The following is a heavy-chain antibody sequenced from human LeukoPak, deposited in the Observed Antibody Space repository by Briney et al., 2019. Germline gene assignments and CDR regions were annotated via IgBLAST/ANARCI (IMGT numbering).Heavy chain of an antibody. J-gene: IGHJ4*02. CDR3: AGIHYWTK. Sequence: GGSLRLSCAASGFTFVIHDMSWVREVPGKGLEWVSEISPDGSTTHYLDSVKGRFIISRDNSENTLYLQMNSLRAEDTAVYYCAGIHYWTKWGQGALVTVSS. D-gene: IGHD2-8*01. CDR2: ISPDGSTT. V-gene: IGHV3-23*01. CDR1: GFTFVIHD.